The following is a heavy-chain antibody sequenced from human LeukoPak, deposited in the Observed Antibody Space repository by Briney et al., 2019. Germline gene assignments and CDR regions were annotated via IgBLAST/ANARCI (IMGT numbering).Heavy chain of an antibody. D-gene: IGHD3-3*01. V-gene: IGHV4-59*01. J-gene: IGHJ5*02. CDR1: GGSISSYY. CDR2: IYYSGST. Sequence: SSETLSLTCTVSGGSISSYYWSWIRQPPGKGLEWIWYIYYSGSTNYNPSLKSRVTISVDTSKNQFSLKLSSVTAADTAVYYCARFKHYDFWSGYSQGDWFDPWGQGTLVTVSS. CDR3: ARFKHYDFWSGYSQGDWFDP.